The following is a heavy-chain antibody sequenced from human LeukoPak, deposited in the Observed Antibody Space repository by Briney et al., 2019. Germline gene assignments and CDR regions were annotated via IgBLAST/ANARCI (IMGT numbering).Heavy chain of an antibody. V-gene: IGHV3-23*01. CDR2: ISDSGGST. D-gene: IGHD2-15*01. CDR1: GFTFSSYA. CDR3: ATYCSGGSCSTSFYYYGLDV. J-gene: IGHJ6*02. Sequence: GGSLRLSCAASGFTFSSYAMSWVRQAAGKGLEWVSAISDSGGSTYYADSVKGRFTISRDNSKNTLYLQVNGLRAEDTAIYYCATYCSGGSCSTSFYYYGLDVWGQGTTVTVSS.